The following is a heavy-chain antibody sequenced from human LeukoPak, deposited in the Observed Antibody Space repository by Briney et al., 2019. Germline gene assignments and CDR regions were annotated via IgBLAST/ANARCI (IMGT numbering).Heavy chain of an antibody. Sequence: SETLSLTCTVSGGSIGSGDYYWSWIRQPPGKGLEWIGYIYYSGSTYYNPSLKSRVTISVDTSKNQFSLKLSSVTAADTAVYYCARGPFIVVVPAARLSVDYWGQGTLVTVSS. CDR2: IYYSGST. J-gene: IGHJ4*02. D-gene: IGHD2-2*01. CDR1: GGSIGSGDYY. CDR3: ARGPFIVVVPAARLSVDY. V-gene: IGHV4-30-4*01.